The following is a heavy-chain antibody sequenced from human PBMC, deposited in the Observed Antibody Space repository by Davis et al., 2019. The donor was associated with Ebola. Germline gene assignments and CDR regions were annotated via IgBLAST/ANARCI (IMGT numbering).Heavy chain of an antibody. V-gene: IGHV3-73*01. Sequence: GESLKISCAASGFTFSGSAMHWVRQASGKGLEWVGRIRSKANSYATAYAASVKGRFTISRDDSKNTAYLQMNSLKTEDTAVYYCTSTVTTFDYWGQGTLVTVS. CDR1: GFTFSGSA. D-gene: IGHD4-11*01. J-gene: IGHJ4*02. CDR3: TSTVTTFDY. CDR2: IRSKANSYAT.